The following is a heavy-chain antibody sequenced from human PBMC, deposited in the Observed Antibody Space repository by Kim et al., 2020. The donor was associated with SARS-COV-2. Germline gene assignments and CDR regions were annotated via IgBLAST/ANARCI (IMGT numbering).Heavy chain of an antibody. J-gene: IGHJ4*02. CDR3: ARLNYYDSSGYYEFDY. Sequence: SLKGRVSISVDSSKNQFSLKLGSVTAADTAVYYCARLNYYDSSGYYEFDYWGQGTLVTVSS. D-gene: IGHD3-22*01. V-gene: IGHV4-39*01.